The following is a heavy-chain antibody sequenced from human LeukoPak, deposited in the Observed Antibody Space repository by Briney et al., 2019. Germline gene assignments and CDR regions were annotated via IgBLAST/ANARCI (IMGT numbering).Heavy chain of an antibody. V-gene: IGHV3-33*01. J-gene: IGHJ4*02. CDR3: ARFYGDDSPGYFDY. CDR1: GFTFGGNG. Sequence: PGGSLRLSCVGYGFTFGGNGIHWVRQAPGKGLEWLAVIWFEGSREYYADSVKGRFTISRENYKNTAYLQMSSLRAEDTAMYYCARFYGDDSPGYFDYWGQGTLVSVSS. D-gene: IGHD4-23*01. CDR2: IWFEGSRE.